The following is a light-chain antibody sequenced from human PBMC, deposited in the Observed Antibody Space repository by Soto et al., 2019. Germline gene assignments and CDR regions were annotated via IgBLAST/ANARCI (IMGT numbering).Light chain of an antibody. CDR3: QQYIKWPIT. Sequence: EIVMTQSPATLSVSPGERATLSCRASQSVSSNLAWYQQTPGQAPRLLIYGASTRATGIPARFSGSGSGTEFTLTISSLQSEDFAVYYCQQYIKWPITFGQGTRLEIK. CDR1: QSVSSN. V-gene: IGKV3-15*01. J-gene: IGKJ5*01. CDR2: GAS.